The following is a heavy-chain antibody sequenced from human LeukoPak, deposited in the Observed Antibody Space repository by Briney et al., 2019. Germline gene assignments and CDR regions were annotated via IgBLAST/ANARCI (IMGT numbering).Heavy chain of an antibody. Sequence: GGSLRLSCAASGFTFSNYSMNWVRQAPGKGLEWVAVLIGSSGATDYADSVKGRFTISRDNSKNTLFLQMNSLRAEDTAIYYCAKGAYDYIEIAYFDYWGQGALVTVAS. V-gene: IGHV3-23*01. D-gene: IGHD5-12*01. CDR2: LIGSSGAT. CDR3: AKGAYDYIEIAYFDY. J-gene: IGHJ4*02. CDR1: GFTFSNYS.